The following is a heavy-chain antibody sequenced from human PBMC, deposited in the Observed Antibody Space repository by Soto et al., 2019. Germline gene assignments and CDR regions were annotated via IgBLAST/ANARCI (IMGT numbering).Heavy chain of an antibody. Sequence: QVQLQEAGAGLVKPSETLSLTCTVSGGSISSYYWSWIRQPAGKGLEWIGRIYTSGSTNYNPSLKSPAPMSVDTSKNQFSLKLSSVTAADTAVYYCARDEYSSSSWGFYYYGMDVWGQGTTVTVSS. CDR1: GGSISSYY. J-gene: IGHJ6*02. CDR3: ARDEYSSSSWGFYYYGMDV. D-gene: IGHD6-6*01. V-gene: IGHV4-4*07. CDR2: IYTSGST.